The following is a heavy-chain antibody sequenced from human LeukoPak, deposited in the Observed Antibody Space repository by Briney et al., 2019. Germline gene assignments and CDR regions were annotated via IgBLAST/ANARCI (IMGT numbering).Heavy chain of an antibody. CDR3: ARGHFGEFSYYYYMDV. J-gene: IGHJ6*03. CDR2: IFTSGST. V-gene: IGHV4-61*02. D-gene: IGHD3-10*01. CDR1: GGSISSGSYY. Sequence: SETLSLTCTVSGGSISSGSYYWSWIRQPAGKGLEWIGRIFTSGSTNYNPSLKSRVTISVDTSKNQFSLKLSSVTAADTAVYYCARGHFGEFSYYYYMDVWGKGTTVTISS.